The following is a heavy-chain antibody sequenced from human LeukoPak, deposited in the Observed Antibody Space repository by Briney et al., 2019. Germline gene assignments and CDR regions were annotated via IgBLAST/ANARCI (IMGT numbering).Heavy chain of an antibody. CDR2: IVVGSGNT. CDR1: GFTFTSSA. J-gene: IGHJ4*02. D-gene: IGHD3-22*01. CDR3: AADPGYDSSGYQFDY. Sequence: SVKVSCKASGFTFTSSAMQWVRQARGQRLEWIGWIVVGSGNTNYAQKFQERVTITRDMSTSTAYMELSSLRSEDTAVYYCAADPGYDSSGYQFDYWGQGTLVTVSS. V-gene: IGHV1-58*02.